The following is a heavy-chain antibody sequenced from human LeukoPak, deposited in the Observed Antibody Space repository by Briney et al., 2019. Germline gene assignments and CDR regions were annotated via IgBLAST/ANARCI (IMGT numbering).Heavy chain of an antibody. J-gene: IGHJ4*02. CDR2: ITGSGRST. CDR3: AKDLIRDDS. V-gene: IGHV3-23*01. Sequence: GGSLRLSCAASGFTSSSYAMSWVRQAPGKGLEWVSAITGSGRSTYYADSVKGRFTISRDNSKNTLYLQMNSLRAGDTALYYCAKDLIRDDSWGQGTLVTVSS. CDR1: GFTSSSYA. D-gene: IGHD3-3*01.